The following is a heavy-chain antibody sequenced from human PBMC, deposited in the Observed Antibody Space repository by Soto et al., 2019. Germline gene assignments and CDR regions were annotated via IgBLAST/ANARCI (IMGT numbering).Heavy chain of an antibody. V-gene: IGHV3-15*01. Sequence: EVQLVESGGGLVKPGRSLRLSCAASGVTFSNAWLSWVRQAPGKGLDWVGRIKSKTAGGTTDYAAPVKGRFTISRDDSKNTLYLQMNSLKTEDTAVYYCATRPTFSYVGPEKYLQHWGQGTLVTVSS. CDR3: ATRPTFSYVGPEKYLQH. J-gene: IGHJ1*01. CDR1: GVTFSNAW. CDR2: IKSKTAGGTT. D-gene: IGHD3-16*01.